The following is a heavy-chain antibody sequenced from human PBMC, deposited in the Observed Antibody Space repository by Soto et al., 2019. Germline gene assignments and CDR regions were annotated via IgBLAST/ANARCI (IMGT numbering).Heavy chain of an antibody. CDR2: IDYNGNA. V-gene: IGHV4-39*01. CDR3: ARHFVAVVVKGWGY. J-gene: IGHJ4*02. CDR1: GGSINRSNYY. Sequence: QLQLQESGPGLVKPSETLSLSCSVSGGSINRSNYYWDWIRQPPGKGLEWIGTIDYNGNAYYNPSLKNLVTMSVGTSKNQFSLKLISVTAADTAVYYCARHFVAVVVKGWGYWGQGTLVTVSS. D-gene: IGHD2-15*01.